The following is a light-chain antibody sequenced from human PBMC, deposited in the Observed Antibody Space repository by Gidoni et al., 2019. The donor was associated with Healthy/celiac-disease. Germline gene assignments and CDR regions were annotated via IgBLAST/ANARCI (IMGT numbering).Light chain of an antibody. Sequence: QLPQPPSSLSASVGDRVTITCRASQSISSYLNWYQQKPGKAPKLLIYAASSLQSGVPSRFSGSGSGTDFTLTISSLQPEDFATYYCQQSYSTPWTFGQGTKVEIK. V-gene: IGKV1-39*01. CDR2: AAS. J-gene: IGKJ1*01. CDR1: QSISSY. CDR3: QQSYSTPWT.